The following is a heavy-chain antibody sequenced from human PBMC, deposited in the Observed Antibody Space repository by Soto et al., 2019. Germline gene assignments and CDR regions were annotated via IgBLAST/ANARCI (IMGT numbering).Heavy chain of an antibody. Sequence: PGESLRLSCVASGFTFSSYSMNWVRQAPGKGLEWVSSISSSSSYIYYADSVKGRFTISRDNAKNSLYLQMNSLRAEDTAVYYCARDRGFLGLSWWASYYYYGMDVWGQGTTVTVSS. D-gene: IGHD2-15*01. CDR2: ISSSSSYI. J-gene: IGHJ6*02. V-gene: IGHV3-21*01. CDR3: ARDRGFLGLSWWASYYYYGMDV. CDR1: GFTFSSYS.